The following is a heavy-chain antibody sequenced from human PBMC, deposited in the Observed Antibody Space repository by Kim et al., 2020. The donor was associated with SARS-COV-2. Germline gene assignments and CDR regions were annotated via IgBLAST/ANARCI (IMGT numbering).Heavy chain of an antibody. D-gene: IGHD2-2*01. V-gene: IGHV3-33*01. Sequence: ADTVKGRFTISRDNSKNTLYLQMNSLRAEDTAVYYCARGNRSTSWYFDLWGRGTLVTVSS. J-gene: IGHJ2*01. CDR3: ARGNRSTSWYFDL.